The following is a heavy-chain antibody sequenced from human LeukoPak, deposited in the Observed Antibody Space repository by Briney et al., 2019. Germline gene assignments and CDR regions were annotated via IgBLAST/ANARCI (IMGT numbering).Heavy chain of an antibody. CDR1: GYTFTSYA. J-gene: IGHJ3*02. V-gene: IGHV7-4-1*02. D-gene: IGHD2-2*01. CDR3: ARTRYCDSASCLGGRGAFDI. Sequence: ASVKVSCKASGYTFTSYAMNWVRQAPGQGLEWMGWINTNTGNPTYAQGFTGRLVFSLDTSVSTAYLQISSLKAEDTAVYYCARTRYCDSASCLGGRGAFDIWGQGTMVIVSS. CDR2: INTNTGNP.